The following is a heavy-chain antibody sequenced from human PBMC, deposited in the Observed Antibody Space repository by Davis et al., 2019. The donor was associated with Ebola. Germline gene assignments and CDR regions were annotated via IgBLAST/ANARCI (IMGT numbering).Heavy chain of an antibody. CDR2: IYSGGST. J-gene: IGHJ6*02. D-gene: IGHD2-8*01. V-gene: IGHV3-66*01. Sequence: ESLKISCAASGFTVSSNYMSWVRQAPGKGLEWVSVIYSGGSTYYADSVKGRFTISRDNSKNTLYLQMNSLRAEDTAVYYCAREVLNYGNYYYGMDVWGQGTTVTVSS. CDR3: AREVLNYGNYYYGMDV. CDR1: GFTVSSNY.